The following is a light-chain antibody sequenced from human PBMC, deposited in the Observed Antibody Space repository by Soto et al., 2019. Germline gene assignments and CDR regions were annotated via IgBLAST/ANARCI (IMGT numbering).Light chain of an antibody. Sequence: QSALTQPASVSGSPGQSITISCTGTTSDVGAYDYVSWYQQHPDKAPKLIIYDVSSRPSGISNRFSGSKSSNTASLTISGLQAEDEGDSYCSSYTSISTLVFGGGTKLTVL. CDR2: DVS. J-gene: IGLJ2*01. CDR3: SSYTSISTLV. CDR1: TSDVGAYDY. V-gene: IGLV2-14*03.